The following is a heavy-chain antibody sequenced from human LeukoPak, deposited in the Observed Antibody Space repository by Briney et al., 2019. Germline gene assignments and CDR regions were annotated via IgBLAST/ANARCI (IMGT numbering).Heavy chain of an antibody. Sequence: GGSLRLSCAASGFTFSSYAMHWVRQAPGKGLEWVAVISYDGSNKYYADSVKGRFTISRDNSKNTLYLQMNSLRAEDTAVYYCASDVQLWSTRTFDYWGQGTLVTVSS. J-gene: IGHJ4*02. D-gene: IGHD5-18*01. V-gene: IGHV3-30-3*01. CDR1: GFTFSSYA. CDR2: ISYDGSNK. CDR3: ASDVQLWSTRTFDY.